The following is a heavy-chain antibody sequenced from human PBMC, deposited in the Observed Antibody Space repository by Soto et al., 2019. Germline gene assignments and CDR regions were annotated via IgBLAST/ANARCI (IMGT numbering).Heavy chain of an antibody. CDR3: AREPITMVRGVPGTYFDY. J-gene: IGHJ4*02. Sequence: SQTLSLTCAISGDSVSSNSAAWNWIRQSPSRGLEWLGRTYYRSKWYNDYAVSVKSRITINPDTSKNQFSLQLNFVTSEDTAVYYCAREPITMVRGVPGTYFDYWGQGTLVTVSS. D-gene: IGHD3-10*01. CDR1: GDSVSSNSAA. V-gene: IGHV6-1*01. CDR2: TYYRSKWYN.